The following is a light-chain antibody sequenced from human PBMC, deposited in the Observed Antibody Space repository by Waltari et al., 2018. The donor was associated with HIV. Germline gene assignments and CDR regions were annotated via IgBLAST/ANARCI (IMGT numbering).Light chain of an antibody. CDR3: TSYTSSNTLVI. CDR1: SSDVGGYHY. Sequence: QSALTQPASVSGSPGQSITISCTGTSSDVGGYHYVPCYQQHPGKAPKLMIYHVSNRPSGVSNRFSGSKSGNTASLTISGLQAEDEADYYCTSYTSSNTLVIFGGGTKLTVL. CDR2: HVS. V-gene: IGLV2-14*03. J-gene: IGLJ2*01.